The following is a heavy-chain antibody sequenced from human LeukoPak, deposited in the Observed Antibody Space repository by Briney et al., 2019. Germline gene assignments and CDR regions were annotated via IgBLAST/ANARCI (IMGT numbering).Heavy chain of an antibody. CDR3: ARLYYGSGSFAYYYMDV. CDR2: IYHSGST. CDR1: GYSISSGYY. J-gene: IGHJ6*03. Sequence: PSETLSLTCAVSGYSISSGYYWGWIRQPPGKGLEWIGSIYHSGSTYYNPSLKSRVTISVDTSKNQFSLKLSSVTAADTAVYYCARLYYGSGSFAYYYMDVWGKGTTVTVSS. V-gene: IGHV4-38-2*01. D-gene: IGHD3-10*01.